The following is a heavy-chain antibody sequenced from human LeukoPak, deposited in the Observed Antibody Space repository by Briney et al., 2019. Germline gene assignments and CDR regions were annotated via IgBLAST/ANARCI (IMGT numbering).Heavy chain of an antibody. Sequence: SETLSLTCAVYGGSFSGYYWSWIRQPPGKGLEWIGEVNHSGSTNYNPSLKSRVTISVDTSKNQFSLKLSSVTAADTAVFYCARSPGGWLVGAWFDPWGQGTLVTVSS. V-gene: IGHV4-34*01. D-gene: IGHD6-19*01. CDR1: GGSFSGYY. CDR3: ARSPGGWLVGAWFDP. J-gene: IGHJ5*02. CDR2: VNHSGST.